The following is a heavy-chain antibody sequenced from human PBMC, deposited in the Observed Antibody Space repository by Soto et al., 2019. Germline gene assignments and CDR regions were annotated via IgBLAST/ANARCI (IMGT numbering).Heavy chain of an antibody. CDR2: ISHDGRVT. D-gene: IGHD2-21*02. J-gene: IGHJ4*02. CDR3: ARDPYGDRQDFDY. CDR1: GFTFNSLS. V-gene: IGHV3-30*04. Sequence: QVQLVASGGGMVQPGTSLRLSCAASGFTFNSLSLHWVRQRPDKGLAWVAVISHDGRVTFYADFVKGRFTVSRDNSKNTIYLQVNSLRAEDTAVYYCARDPYGDRQDFDYWGQGTLVTVSS.